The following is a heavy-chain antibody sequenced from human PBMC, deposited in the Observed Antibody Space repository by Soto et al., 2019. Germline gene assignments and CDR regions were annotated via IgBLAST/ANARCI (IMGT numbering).Heavy chain of an antibody. CDR1: GGSFSGYY. J-gene: IGHJ6*03. D-gene: IGHD3-10*01. V-gene: IGHV4-34*01. CDR3: ARAMVRGARRFYMDV. CDR2: INHSGGT. Sequence: SETLSLTCAVYGGSFSGYYWSWIRQPPGKGLEWIGEINHSGGTNYNPSLKSRVTISVDTSKNQFSLKLSSVTAADTAVYYCARAMVRGARRFYMDVWGKGTKVTVSS.